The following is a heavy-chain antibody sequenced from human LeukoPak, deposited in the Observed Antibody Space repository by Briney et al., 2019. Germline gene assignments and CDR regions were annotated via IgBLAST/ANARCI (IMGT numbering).Heavy chain of an antibody. CDR1: GFTFSSYA. Sequence: GGSLRLSCAASGFTFSSYAMHWVRQAPGKGLEWVAVISYDGSNKYYADSVKGRFTISRDNSKNTLYLQMNSLRAEDTAVYYCAKAYYGELDYWGQGTLVTVSS. CDR3: AKAYYGELDY. CDR2: ISYDGSNK. D-gene: IGHD3-22*01. V-gene: IGHV3-30*18. J-gene: IGHJ4*02.